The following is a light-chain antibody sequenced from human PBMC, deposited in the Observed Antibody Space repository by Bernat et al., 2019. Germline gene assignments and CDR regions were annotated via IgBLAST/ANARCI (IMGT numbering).Light chain of an antibody. J-gene: IGKJ5*01. CDR1: QSLLHSNGYSS. CDR3: MQALQTPIT. CDR2: LGS. V-gene: IGKV2-28*01. Sequence: DIVMTQSPLSLPVTPGEPASISCRSSQSLLHSNGYSSLDWYLQKPGQSPQLLIYLGSNRASGVPDRFSGSGSGTDFTLKISRVEAEDVGVYYCMQALQTPITFSQGTRREIK.